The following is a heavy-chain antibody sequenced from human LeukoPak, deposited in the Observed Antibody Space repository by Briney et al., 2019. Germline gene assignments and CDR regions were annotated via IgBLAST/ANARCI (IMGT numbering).Heavy chain of an antibody. V-gene: IGHV3-30-3*01. CDR3: ARGDVIIGVDDGDYDSQIPYGFDI. J-gene: IGHJ3*02. Sequence: PGGSLRLSCAASGFTFSTYTMHWVRQAPGKGLEWVAVISYDGTNNYYTDSVRGRFTISRDNSKNTLYLQMNSLRTEDTAVYYCARGDVIIGVDDGDYDSQIPYGFDIWGQGTMVTVSS. CDR1: GFTFSTYT. CDR2: ISYDGTNN. D-gene: IGHD4-17*01.